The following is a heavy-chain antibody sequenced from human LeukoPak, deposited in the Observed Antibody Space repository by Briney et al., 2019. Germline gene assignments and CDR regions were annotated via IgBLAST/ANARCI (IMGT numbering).Heavy chain of an antibody. CDR3: ARGIMITFGGVIVPDY. D-gene: IGHD3-16*02. V-gene: IGHV1-8*01. CDR2: MNPNSGNT. CDR1: GYTFTGYG. Sequence: GASVKVSCKASGYTFTGYGINWVRQATGQGLEWMGWMNPNSGNTGYAQKFQGRVTMTRNTSISTAYMELSSLRSEDTAVYYCARGIMITFGGVIVPDYWGQGTLVTVSS. J-gene: IGHJ4*02.